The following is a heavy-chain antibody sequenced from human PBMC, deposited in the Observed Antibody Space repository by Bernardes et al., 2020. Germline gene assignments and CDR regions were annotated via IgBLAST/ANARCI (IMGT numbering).Heavy chain of an antibody. Sequence: GGSLRLSCVASGFTFNVFAMSWVRQAPGKGLEWVASATRDAGVTFYAASVKGRFTIARDNSKNTVYLQMSSLTAADTAVYYCVKDRPLHPVDHWGQGTLVTVSS. J-gene: IGHJ4*02. CDR3: VKDRPLHPVDH. V-gene: IGHV3-23*01. D-gene: IGHD3-16*02. CDR1: GFTFNVFA. CDR2: ATRDAGVT.